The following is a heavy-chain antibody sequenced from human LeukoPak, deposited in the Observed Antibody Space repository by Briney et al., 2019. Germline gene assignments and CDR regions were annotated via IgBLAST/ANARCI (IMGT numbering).Heavy chain of an antibody. J-gene: IGHJ4*02. CDR1: GFIFSSYV. Sequence: GGSLRLSCAASGFIFSSYVMSWVRQAPGKGLEWVSAITGSGDSTYYADSVEGRFTISRDNSKNTLYLQMNSLRAEDTAVYYCAKSPGMATIPFDYWGQGTLVTVSS. D-gene: IGHD5-24*01. V-gene: IGHV3-23*01. CDR2: ITGSGDST. CDR3: AKSPGMATIPFDY.